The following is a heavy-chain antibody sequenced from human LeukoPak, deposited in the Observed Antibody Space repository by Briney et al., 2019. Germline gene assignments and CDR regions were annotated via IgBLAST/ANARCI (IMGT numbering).Heavy chain of an antibody. CDR3: ARKGVDTVYFYGMDV. CDR1: GFTFSSYW. V-gene: IGHV3-7*01. D-gene: IGHD5-18*01. J-gene: IGHJ6*02. CDR2: IKEDGSEK. Sequence: GGSLRLSCAASGFTFSSYWMSWVRQAPGKGLEWVANIKEDGSEKYYVDSVKGRFTISRDNAKNSLYLQMNSLRAEDTAVYYCARKGVDTVYFYGMDVWGQGTTVTVSS.